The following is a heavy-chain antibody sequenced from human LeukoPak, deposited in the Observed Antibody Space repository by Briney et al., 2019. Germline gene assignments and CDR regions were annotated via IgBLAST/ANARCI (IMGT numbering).Heavy chain of an antibody. CDR2: IYYSGST. CDR3: AGKVYSFPFDY. D-gene: IGHD1-26*01. J-gene: IGHJ4*02. Sequence: SETLSLTCTVSGGSISSSIYYWGWIRQPPGKGLEWIGSIYYSGSTYYNPSLKSRVTISVDTSKNQFSLKLSSVTAADTAVYYCAGKVYSFPFDYWGQGTLVTVSS. CDR1: GGSISSSIYY. V-gene: IGHV4-39*01.